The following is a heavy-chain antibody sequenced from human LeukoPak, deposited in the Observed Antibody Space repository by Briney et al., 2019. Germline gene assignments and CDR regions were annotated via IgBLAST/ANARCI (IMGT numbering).Heavy chain of an antibody. J-gene: IGHJ4*02. CDR1: GFTFSSYG. Sequence: QPGGSLRLSCAASGFTFSSYGMHWVRQAPGKGLEWVTAISHDGSNTYYADSVKGRFTISRDNSKNTLYLQMNSLRVEDTALYYWGKVKSGIRGFFDCWGQGNLVTVSS. CDR2: ISHDGSNT. CDR3: GKVKSGIRGFFDC. V-gene: IGHV3-30*18. D-gene: IGHD1-14*01.